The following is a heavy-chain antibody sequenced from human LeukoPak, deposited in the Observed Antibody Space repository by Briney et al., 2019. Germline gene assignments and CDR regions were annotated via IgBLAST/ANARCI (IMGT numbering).Heavy chain of an antibody. D-gene: IGHD5-24*01. V-gene: IGHV4-4*07. CDR3: VRDNSRDGYNYYFDS. Sequence: SETLSLTCTVSGGSISSYYWSWFRQPAGKGLEWIGLIYTSGSTNYNPSLKSRITMSVDTSKSQFSLKLSSVTAADTAVYYCVRDNSRDGYNYYFDSWGQGTLVIVSS. CDR2: IYTSGST. J-gene: IGHJ4*02. CDR1: GGSISSYY.